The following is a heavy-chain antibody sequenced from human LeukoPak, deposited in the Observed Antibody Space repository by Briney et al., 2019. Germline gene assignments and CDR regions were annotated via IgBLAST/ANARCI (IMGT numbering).Heavy chain of an antibody. CDR3: ARGVTTGWFDP. J-gene: IGHJ5*02. Sequence: SETLSLTCTVSGGSISSYYWSWIRQPPGKGLEWIGYIYYSGSTNYNPSLKSRVTTSVDTSKNQFSLKLSSVTAADTAVYYCARGVTTGWFDPWGQGTLVTVSS. D-gene: IGHD1-1*01. CDR2: IYYSGST. V-gene: IGHV4-59*12. CDR1: GGSISSYY.